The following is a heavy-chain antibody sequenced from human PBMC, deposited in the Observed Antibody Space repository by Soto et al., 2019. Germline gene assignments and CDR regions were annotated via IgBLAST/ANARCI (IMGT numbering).Heavy chain of an antibody. D-gene: IGHD2-2*01. V-gene: IGHV4-39*01. J-gene: IGHJ6*02. Sequence: QLQLQESGPGLVKPSETLSLTCTVSGGSISSSSYYWGWIRQPPGKGLEWIGSIYYSGSTYYNPSLKSRVTISVDTSKNQFSLKLSSVTAADTAVYYCASPIVVVPAAPIEYYYGMDVWGQGTTVTVSS. CDR3: ASPIVVVPAAPIEYYYGMDV. CDR1: GGSISSSSYY. CDR2: IYYSGST.